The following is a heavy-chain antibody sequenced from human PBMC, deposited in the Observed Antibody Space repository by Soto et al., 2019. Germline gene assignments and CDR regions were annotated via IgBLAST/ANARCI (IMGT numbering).Heavy chain of an antibody. CDR3: ARCWGSLTPFDY. V-gene: IGHV4-39*07. D-gene: IGHD7-27*01. J-gene: IGHJ4*02. Sequence: SETLSLTCTVSGGSISSSSYYWGWIRQPPGKGLEWIGSIYYSGSTYYNPSLKSRVTISVDTSKNQFSLKLSSVTAADTALYYCARCWGSLTPFDYWGQGTLVTVSS. CDR2: IYYSGST. CDR1: GGSISSSSYY.